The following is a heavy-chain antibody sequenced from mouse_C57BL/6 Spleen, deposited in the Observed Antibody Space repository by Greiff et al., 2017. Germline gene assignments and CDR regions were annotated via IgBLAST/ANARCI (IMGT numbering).Heavy chain of an antibody. J-gene: IGHJ1*03. Sequence: EVQLVESGGGLVKPGGSLKLSCAASGFTFSSYTMSWVRQTPEKRLEWVATISGGGGNTYYPDSVKGRFTISRDNAKNTLYLQMSSLRSEDTALYYCARQIYWYFDVWGTGTTVTVSS. CDR1: GFTFSSYT. V-gene: IGHV5-9*01. CDR2: ISGGGGNT. CDR3: ARQIYWYFDV.